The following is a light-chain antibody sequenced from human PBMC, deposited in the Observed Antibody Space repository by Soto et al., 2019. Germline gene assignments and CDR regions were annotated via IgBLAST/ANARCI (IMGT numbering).Light chain of an antibody. V-gene: IGLV1-47*01. CDR3: AAWDDNLSGLYV. CDR1: ASTIGRNY. J-gene: IGLJ1*01. CDR2: RNS. Sequence: QSVLTHSPSASGTPGQSVTISCSGSASTIGRNYVYWYQQLPGTAPKLLIYRNSQRPSGVPDRFSGSKSGTSASLAISGLRSEDEADYYCAAWDDNLSGLYVFGAGTKVTVL.